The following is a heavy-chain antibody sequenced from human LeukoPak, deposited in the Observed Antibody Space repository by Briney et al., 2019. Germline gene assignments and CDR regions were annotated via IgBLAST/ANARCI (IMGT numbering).Heavy chain of an antibody. J-gene: IGHJ4*02. Sequence: KPSETLSLTCTVSGGSISSSSYYWGWIRQPPGKGLEWIGSIYYSGSTYYNPSLKSRVTISVDTSKNQFSLKLSSVTAADTAVYYCARRERERWLLRPGSIDYWGQGTLVTVSS. D-gene: IGHD5-24*01. CDR3: ARRERERWLLRPGSIDY. V-gene: IGHV4-39*01. CDR1: GGSISSSSYY. CDR2: IYYSGST.